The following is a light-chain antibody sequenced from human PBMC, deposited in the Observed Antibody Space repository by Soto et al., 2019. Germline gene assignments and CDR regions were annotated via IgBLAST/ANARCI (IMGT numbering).Light chain of an antibody. CDR1: QSVSNS. J-gene: IGKJ5*01. CDR2: DVS. CDR3: HQRYNWPRVT. V-gene: IGKV3-11*01. Sequence: EIVLTQSPATLSLSPGDRVTLSCRASQSVSNSLAWYPPKPGQPPRLLIYDVSNRATGIPARFSGSGSGTDFTLTITSLEPEDFAVYFCHQRYNWPRVTFGQGTRLEIK.